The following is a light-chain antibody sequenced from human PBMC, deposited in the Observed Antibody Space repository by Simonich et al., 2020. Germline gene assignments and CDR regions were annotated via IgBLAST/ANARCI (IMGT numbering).Light chain of an antibody. Sequence: DFVMTQSPDSLAVSLGERATINCKSRQSVLYSSNNKNYLAWYQQKPGQPPKLLISWASTRESGVPDRFSGSGSGTDFTLTISSLQAEDVAVYYCQQYYSTPYTFGQGTKLEIK. J-gene: IGKJ2*01. CDR1: QSVLYSSNNKNY. CDR2: WAS. V-gene: IGKV4-1*01. CDR3: QQYYSTPYT.